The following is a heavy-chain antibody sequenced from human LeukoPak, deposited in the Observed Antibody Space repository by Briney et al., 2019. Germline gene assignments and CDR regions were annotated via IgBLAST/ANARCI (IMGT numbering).Heavy chain of an antibody. Sequence: SETLSLTCTVPGGSISSSSYYWGWIRQPPGTGLEWIGSIYYSGSTYYNPSLKSRVTISVDTSKNQFSLKLSSVTAADTAVYYCARQNGIAAAGTYYYYYMDVWGKGTTVTVSS. CDR1: GGSISSSSYY. V-gene: IGHV4-39*01. CDR3: ARQNGIAAAGTYYYYYMDV. CDR2: IYYSGST. D-gene: IGHD6-13*01. J-gene: IGHJ6*03.